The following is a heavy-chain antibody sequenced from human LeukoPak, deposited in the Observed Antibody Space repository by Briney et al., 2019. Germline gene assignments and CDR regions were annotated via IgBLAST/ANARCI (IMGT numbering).Heavy chain of an antibody. J-gene: IGHJ5*02. V-gene: IGHV1-46*01. CDR1: GYTFTSYY. CDR3: ARGLIPAANHPLLLTP. Sequence: ASVTVSFKASGYTFTSYYMHWVRQAPGQGLEWVGIINPSGGSTSYAQKFQGRVTMTREMSTSTVYMELSSLRSRDTGGYYCARGLIPAANHPLLLTPWGQGTLVTVSS. CDR2: INPSGGST. D-gene: IGHD2-2*01.